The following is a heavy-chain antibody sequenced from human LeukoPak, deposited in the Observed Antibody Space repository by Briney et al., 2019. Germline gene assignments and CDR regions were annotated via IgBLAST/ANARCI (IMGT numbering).Heavy chain of an antibody. V-gene: IGHV4-30-4*01. CDR3: ARGPAGVGYCSSTSCYTASSYYYGMDV. J-gene: IGHJ6*02. D-gene: IGHD2-2*02. CDR2: IYYSGST. CDR1: GGSISSGDYY. Sequence: SQTLSLTCTVSGGSISSGDYYWSWIRQPPGKGLEWIGYIYYSGSTYYNPSLKSRVTISVDTSKNQFSLKLSSVTAADTAVYYCARGPAGVGYCSSTSCYTASSYYYGMDVWGQGTTVTVSS.